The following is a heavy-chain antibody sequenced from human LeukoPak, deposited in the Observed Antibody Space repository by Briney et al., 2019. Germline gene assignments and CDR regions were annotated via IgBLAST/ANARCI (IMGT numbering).Heavy chain of an antibody. V-gene: IGHV3-11*01. CDR1: GFTFSDYY. CDR2: ISSSGSTI. J-gene: IGHJ4*02. CDR3: ARVLVNWNYGDLDY. D-gene: IGHD1-7*01. Sequence: GGSLRLSCAASGFTFSDYYMSWIRQAPGKGLERVSYISSSGSTIYYADSVKGRFTISRDNAKNSLYLQMNSLRAEDTAVYYCARVLVNWNYGDLDYWGQGTLVTVSS.